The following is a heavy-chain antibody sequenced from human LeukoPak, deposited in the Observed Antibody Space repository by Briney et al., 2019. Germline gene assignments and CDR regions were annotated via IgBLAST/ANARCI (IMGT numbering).Heavy chain of an antibody. CDR3: ARGLGDGTTGY. Sequence: SETLSLTCTVSGGSISSSSYYWGWLRQHPGTGLEWIGYIYYSGSTYYNPSLKSRVTISVDTSKNQFSLKLSSVTAADTAVYYCARGLGDGTTGYWGQGTLVTVSS. CDR1: GGSISSSSYY. V-gene: IGHV4-31*03. CDR2: IYYSGST. J-gene: IGHJ4*02. D-gene: IGHD1-1*01.